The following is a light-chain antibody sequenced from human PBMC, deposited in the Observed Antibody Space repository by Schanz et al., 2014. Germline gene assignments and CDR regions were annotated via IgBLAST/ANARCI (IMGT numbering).Light chain of an antibody. CDR1: SSNIGSNT. V-gene: IGLV1-44*01. Sequence: QSVLTQPPSASGTPGQRVTISCSGSSSNIGSNTVNWYQQLPGTAPKLLIYSNNQRPSGVPDRFSGSKSGNTASLTISGLQAEDEADYYCVSYTTSSTWLFGGGTKLTVL. CDR2: SNN. CDR3: VSYTTSSTWL. J-gene: IGLJ2*01.